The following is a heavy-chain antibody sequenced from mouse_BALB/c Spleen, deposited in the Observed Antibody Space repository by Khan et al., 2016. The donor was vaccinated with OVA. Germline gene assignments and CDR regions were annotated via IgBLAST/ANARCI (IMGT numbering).Heavy chain of an antibody. V-gene: IGHV5-9-3*01. CDR3: ARSLIDCYAMDY. D-gene: IGHD2-13*01. CDR2: ISCGGHYT. Sequence: LVESGGGVVKPGGSLKLSCSASGFTFSSFALSWVRQTPEKRPEWVATISCGGHYTLYPASVKGRFHISRNNARNTLYLQVSSLMSEDTAMYYCARSLIDCYAMDYWGQGTSVTVSS. J-gene: IGHJ4*01. CDR1: GFTFSSFA.